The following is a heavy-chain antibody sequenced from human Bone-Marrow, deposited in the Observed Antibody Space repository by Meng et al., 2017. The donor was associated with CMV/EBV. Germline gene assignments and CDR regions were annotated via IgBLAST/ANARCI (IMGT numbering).Heavy chain of an antibody. D-gene: IGHD6-13*01. CDR1: GDSVSSNSAA. V-gene: IGHV6-1*01. Sequence: SETLSITCAISGDSVSSNSAAWNWIRQSPSRGLEWLGRTYYKSKWYNDYAVSVKSRITINPDTSKNQFSLQLNSVTPEDTAVYYCARDRVAAAGKYYYYYYGMDVWGQGTTVTVYS. CDR3: ARDRVAAAGKYYYYYYGMDV. CDR2: TYYKSKWYN. J-gene: IGHJ6*01.